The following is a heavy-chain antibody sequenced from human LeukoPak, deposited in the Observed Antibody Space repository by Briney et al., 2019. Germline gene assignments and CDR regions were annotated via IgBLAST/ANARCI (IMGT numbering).Heavy chain of an antibody. J-gene: IGHJ4*02. CDR1: GFTFSTYA. Sequence: PGGSPRLSCAASGFTFSTYAIHWVRQAPGKGLEWVAVISYDGSNKYYADSVKGRFTISRDNSKNTLYLQMNSLRPEDTAVYYCARDGAIWFGELLDYWGQGTLVTVSS. CDR2: ISYDGSNK. D-gene: IGHD3-10*01. CDR3: ARDGAIWFGELLDY. V-gene: IGHV3-30-3*01.